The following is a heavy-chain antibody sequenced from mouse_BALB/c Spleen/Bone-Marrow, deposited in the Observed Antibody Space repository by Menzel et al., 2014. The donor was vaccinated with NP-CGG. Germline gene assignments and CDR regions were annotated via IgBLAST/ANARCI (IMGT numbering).Heavy chain of an antibody. Sequence: QVQLQQSGAELVKPGASVKMSCTASGFTFTNSWMHWVKQRPGQGLEWIGYINPGTGNTEYNQKFKDKATMTADKSSSTAYMQLSSLTSEDSAVYYCARTDRCGYYAMDYWGQGTPVTVSS. V-gene: IGHV1-7*01. CDR2: INPGTGNT. CDR3: ARTDRCGYYAMDY. J-gene: IGHJ4*01. CDR1: GFTFTNSW. D-gene: IGHD2-14*01.